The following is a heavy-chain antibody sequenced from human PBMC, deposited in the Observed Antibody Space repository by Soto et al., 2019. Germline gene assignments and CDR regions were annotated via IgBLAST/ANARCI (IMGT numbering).Heavy chain of an antibody. CDR1: GGTFNTFA. CDR2: IVPILGPA. V-gene: IGHV1-69*06. Sequence: QGQLVQSGAEVKKPGSSVNVSCKASGGTFNTFAISWVRQAPGQGLEYLGGIVPILGPAFYAQRFQGRVTITADKSTNTAYLELTSLSSEDTAVYYCARAAKRYFDYWGQGTQVTVSS. J-gene: IGHJ4*02. CDR3: ARAAKRYFDY.